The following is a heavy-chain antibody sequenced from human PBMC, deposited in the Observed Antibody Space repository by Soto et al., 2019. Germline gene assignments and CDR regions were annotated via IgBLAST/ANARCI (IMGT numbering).Heavy chain of an antibody. J-gene: IGHJ3*02. D-gene: IGHD3-22*01. CDR1: GYTFTSYG. CDR3: VSDDSSGYYGHYAFDI. CDR2: ISAYNGNT. V-gene: IGHV1-18*01. Sequence: VKVSCKASGYTFTSYGISWVRQAPGQGPEWMGWISAYNGNTNYAQKLQGRVTMTTDTSTSTAYMELRSLRSDDTAVYYCVSDDSSGYYGHYAFDIWGQGTMVTVSS.